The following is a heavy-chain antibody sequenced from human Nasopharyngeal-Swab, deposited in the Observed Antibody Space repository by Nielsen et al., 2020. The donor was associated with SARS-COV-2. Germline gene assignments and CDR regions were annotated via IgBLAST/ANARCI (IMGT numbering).Heavy chain of an antibody. J-gene: IGHJ3*02. V-gene: IGHV3-53*01. CDR2: IYSSGRT. D-gene: IGHD3-22*01. CDR1: GFTVSSNY. Sequence: GESLKISCAASGFTVSSNYMTWVRQAPGKGLEWVSVIYSSGRTSHADSVKGRFTISRDNSKNMLYLQMNSLRVEDTAVYYCARAYDNSGDGFDTWGQGTMVTVSS. CDR3: ARAYDNSGDGFDT.